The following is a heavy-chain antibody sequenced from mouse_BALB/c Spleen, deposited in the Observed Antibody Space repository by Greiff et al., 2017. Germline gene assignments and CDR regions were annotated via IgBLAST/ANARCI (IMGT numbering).Heavy chain of an antibody. CDR1: GYSITSDYA. CDR2: ISYSGST. V-gene: IGHV3-2*02. CDR3: ARGDYGY. Sequence: EVKLMESGPGLVKPSQSLSLTCTVTGYSITSDYAWNWIRQFPGNKLEWMGYISYSGSTSYNPSLKSRISITRDTSKNQFFLQLNSVTTEDTATYYCARGDYGYWGQGTTLTVSS. D-gene: IGHD1-1*01. J-gene: IGHJ2*01.